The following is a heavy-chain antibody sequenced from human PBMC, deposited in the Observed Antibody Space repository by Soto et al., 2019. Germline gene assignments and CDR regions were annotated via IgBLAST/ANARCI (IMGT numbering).Heavy chain of an antibody. V-gene: IGHV1-69*13. D-gene: IGHD4-17*01. CDR3: ARDGTALRHDYGDFNSKNWFDP. CDR1: GGTFSSYA. J-gene: IGHJ5*02. Sequence: SVKVSCKASGGTFSSYAISWVRQAPGQGLEWMGGIIPIFGTANYAQKFQGRVTIIADESTSTAYMELSSLRSEDTAVYYCARDGTALRHDYGDFNSKNWFDPWGQGTLVTVSS. CDR2: IIPIFGTA.